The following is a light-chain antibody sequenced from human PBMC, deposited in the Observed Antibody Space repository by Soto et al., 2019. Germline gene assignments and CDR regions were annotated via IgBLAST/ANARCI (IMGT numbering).Light chain of an antibody. V-gene: IGKV1-9*01. CDR1: QGISSY. J-gene: IGKJ4*01. CDR3: QQLNGYRLT. Sequence: DIQLTQSPSFLSASVGDRVTITCRASQGISSYLAWYQQKPGEAPNLLIYTASTLQSGVPSRFSGSGSGTEFTLTISSLQPEDFATYYCQQLNGYRLTFGGGTKVEIK. CDR2: TAS.